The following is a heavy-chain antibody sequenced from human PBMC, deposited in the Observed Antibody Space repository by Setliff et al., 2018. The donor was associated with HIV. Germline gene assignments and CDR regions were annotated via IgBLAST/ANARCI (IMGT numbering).Heavy chain of an antibody. V-gene: IGHV1-8*02. J-gene: IGHJ5*02. CDR1: GYTFTSYD. D-gene: IGHD2-8*02. CDR2: MNPNSGNT. Sequence: ASVKVSCKASGYTFTSYDIHWVRQATGQGLEWMGWMNPNSGNTGYAQRFQGRVTMARDTSVSTAYLELSNLRSEDTAVYYCARAGDCTEASCPKARFDPWGPGILVTVSS. CDR3: ARAGDCTEASCPKARFDP.